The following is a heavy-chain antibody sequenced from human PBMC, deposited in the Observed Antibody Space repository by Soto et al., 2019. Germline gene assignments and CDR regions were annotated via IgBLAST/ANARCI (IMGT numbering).Heavy chain of an antibody. Sequence: SETLSFTCTVSGGSISSSSYYWGWIRQPPGKGLEWIGSIYYSGSTYYNPSLKSRVTISVDTSMNQFSLKLSSVTAADTAVYYCVRQVTGDGYYFDYWGQGTLVTVS. CDR2: IYYSGST. V-gene: IGHV4-39*01. D-gene: IGHD4-17*01. CDR3: VRQVTGDGYYFDY. CDR1: GGSISSSSYY. J-gene: IGHJ4*02.